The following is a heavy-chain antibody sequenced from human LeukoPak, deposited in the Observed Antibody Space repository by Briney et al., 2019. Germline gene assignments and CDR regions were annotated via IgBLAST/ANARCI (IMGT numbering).Heavy chain of an antibody. CDR1: GFTFSSYS. Sequence: GGSLRLSCAASGFTFSSYSMNWVRQAPGKGLEWVSSISSSSSYIYYADSVKGRFTISRDNAKNSLYLQMNSLRAEDTAVYYCARDGYSGYAPNYWGQGTLVTVSS. D-gene: IGHD5-12*01. J-gene: IGHJ4*02. V-gene: IGHV3-21*01. CDR3: ARDGYSGYAPNY. CDR2: ISSSSSYI.